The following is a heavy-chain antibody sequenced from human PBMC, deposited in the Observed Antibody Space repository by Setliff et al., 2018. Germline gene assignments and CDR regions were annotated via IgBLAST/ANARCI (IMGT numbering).Heavy chain of an antibody. J-gene: IGHJ2*01. CDR2: IYTSWST. CDR3: ARLRKSTPHWYFDL. V-gene: IGHV4-61*09. Sequence: PSETLSLTCTVSDDSISSRHYYWSWIRQPAGKGLEWLGQIYTSWSTNYNPSLKGQATLSIDASKRQFSLKLTSVSAADTAVYYCARLRKSTPHWYFDLWGRGTLVTVSS. CDR1: DDSISSRHYY.